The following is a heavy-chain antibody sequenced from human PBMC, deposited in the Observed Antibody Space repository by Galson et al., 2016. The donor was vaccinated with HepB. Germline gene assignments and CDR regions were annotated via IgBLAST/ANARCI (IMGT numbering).Heavy chain of an antibody. Sequence: SLRLSCAASGFTFSSSWMHWVRQAPGKGLEWVSGITSGGTTYYADSVKGRFTISRDNSKNILYLQMKSLRDEDTAVYYCAKRPYSYGWHYGMDVWGQGTTVTVSS. CDR3: AKRPYSYGWHYGMDV. D-gene: IGHD5-18*01. J-gene: IGHJ6*02. CDR1: GFTFSSSW. V-gene: IGHV3-23*01. CDR2: ITSGGTT.